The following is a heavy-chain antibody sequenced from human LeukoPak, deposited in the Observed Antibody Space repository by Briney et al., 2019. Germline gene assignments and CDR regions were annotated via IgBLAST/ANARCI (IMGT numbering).Heavy chain of an antibody. V-gene: IGHV4-59*01. Sequence: PSETLSLTCTVSGGSISSYFWTWIRQPPGKGLEWIGYIYNNGSPNYSPSLKSRVTMSLDTSKNQFSLKLNSVTAADTAVYYCARGGNGDDTSYWYFDIWGRGTLVTVSS. CDR1: GGSISSYF. J-gene: IGHJ2*01. D-gene: IGHD4-17*01. CDR3: ARGGNGDDTSYWYFDI. CDR2: IYNNGSP.